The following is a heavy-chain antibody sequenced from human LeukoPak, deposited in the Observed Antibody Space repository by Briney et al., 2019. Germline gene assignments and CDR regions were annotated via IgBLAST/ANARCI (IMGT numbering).Heavy chain of an antibody. J-gene: IGHJ3*02. CDR2: IYYSGST. CDR3: ARAGVSYYDSSGYPDAFDI. CDR1: GGSISSGGYY. D-gene: IGHD3-22*01. V-gene: IGHV4-31*03. Sequence: PSQTLSLTCTVSGGSISSGGYYWSWLRQHPGKGLEWIGYIYYSGSTYYNPSLKSRVTISVDTSKNQFSLKLSSVTAADTAVYYCARAGVSYYDSSGYPDAFDIWGQGTMVTVSS.